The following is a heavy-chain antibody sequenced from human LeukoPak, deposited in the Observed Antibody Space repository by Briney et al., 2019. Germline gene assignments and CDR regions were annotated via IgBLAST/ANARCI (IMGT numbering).Heavy chain of an antibody. J-gene: IGHJ4*02. CDR3: ARDPRLGYSGYDYVTGMDY. V-gene: IGHV1-18*01. D-gene: IGHD5-12*01. CDR2: ISAYNGNT. CDR1: GYTFTSYG. Sequence: ASVKVSCKASGYTFTSYGISWVRQAPGQGLAWMGWISAYNGNTNYAQKLQGRVTMTTDTSTSTAYMELRSLRSDDTAVYYCARDPRLGYSGYDYVTGMDYWGQGTLVTVSS.